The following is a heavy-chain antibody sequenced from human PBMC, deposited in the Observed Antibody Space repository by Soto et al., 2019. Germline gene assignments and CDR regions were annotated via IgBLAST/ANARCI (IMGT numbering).Heavy chain of an antibody. CDR2: IYLDDSDT. CDR1: GYSFTSYW. Sequence: PGESLKISCKASGYSFTSYWIGWVRQMPVKGLEWMGIIYLDDSDTRYSPSFQGQVTISGDKSISTAYLQWSSLKASDTAMYYCASRERTSDAFDIWGQGTMVTVSS. D-gene: IGHD1-1*01. CDR3: ASRERTSDAFDI. V-gene: IGHV5-51*01. J-gene: IGHJ3*02.